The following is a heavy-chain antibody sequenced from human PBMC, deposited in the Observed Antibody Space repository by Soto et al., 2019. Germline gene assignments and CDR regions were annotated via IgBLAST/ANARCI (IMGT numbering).Heavy chain of an antibody. D-gene: IGHD4-17*01. J-gene: IGHJ4*02. Sequence: GGSLRLSCAASGFTFSDYYMSWIRQAPGKGLEWVSYISSSGSTIYYADSVKGRFTISRDNAKNSLYLQMNSLRAEDTAVYYCARHNGRYGDYVLEHYFDYWGQGTLVTVSS. CDR3: ARHNGRYGDYVLEHYFDY. CDR1: GFTFSDYY. V-gene: IGHV3-11*01. CDR2: ISSSGSTI.